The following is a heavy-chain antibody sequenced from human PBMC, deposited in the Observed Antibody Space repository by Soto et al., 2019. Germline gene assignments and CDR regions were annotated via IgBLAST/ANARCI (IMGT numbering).Heavy chain of an antibody. CDR2: IKQDGSEK. CDR3: ARGPIPDYGDYVGPSGEDV. CDR1: GFTFSSYW. J-gene: IGHJ4*02. V-gene: IGHV3-7*05. D-gene: IGHD4-17*01. Sequence: GGSLRLSCAASGFTFSSYWMSWVRQAPGKGLEWVANIKQDGSEKYYVDSVKGRFTISRDNAKNSLYLQMNSLRAEDTAVYYCARGPIPDYGDYVGPSGEDVWGQGTLVTVSS.